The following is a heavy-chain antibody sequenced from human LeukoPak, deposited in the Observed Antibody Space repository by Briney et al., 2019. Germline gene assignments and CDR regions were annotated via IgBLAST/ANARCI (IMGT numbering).Heavy chain of an antibody. D-gene: IGHD2-15*01. CDR1: GYTLTELP. J-gene: IGHJ4*02. Sequence: ASVKVSCKVSGYTLTELPMHWVRQAPGKRLEWMGGFDPEDGETIYAQKFQGRVTMTEDTSTDTAYMELSSLTSEDTAVYYCATDRVGLGYCSGGSCRRFDYWGQGTLVTVSS. V-gene: IGHV1-24*01. CDR2: FDPEDGET. CDR3: ATDRVGLGYCSGGSCRRFDY.